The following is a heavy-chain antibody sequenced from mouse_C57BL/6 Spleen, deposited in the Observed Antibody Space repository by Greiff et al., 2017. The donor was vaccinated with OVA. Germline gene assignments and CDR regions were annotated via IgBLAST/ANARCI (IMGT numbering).Heavy chain of an antibody. Sequence: VKLQESGAELVRPGTSVKVSCKASGYAFTNYLIEWVKQRPGQGLEWIGVINPGSGGTNYNEKFKGKATLTADKSSSTAYMQLSSLTSEDSAVYFCARSATTVVTDYWGQGTTLTVSS. V-gene: IGHV1-54*01. CDR2: INPGSGGT. CDR3: ARSATTVVTDY. D-gene: IGHD1-1*01. J-gene: IGHJ2*01. CDR1: GYAFTNYL.